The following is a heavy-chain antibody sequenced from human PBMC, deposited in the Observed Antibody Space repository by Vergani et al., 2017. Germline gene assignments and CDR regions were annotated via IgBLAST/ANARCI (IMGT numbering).Heavy chain of an antibody. D-gene: IGHD3-10*01. CDR2: IWYDGSNK. V-gene: IGHV3-33*06. CDR1: GFTFSSYG. J-gene: IGHJ4*02. CDR3: AKDEDLWFGESLIDY. Sequence: VQLLESGGGVVQPGRSLRLSCAASGFTFSSYGMHWVRQAPGKGLEWVAVIWYDGSNKYYADSVKGRFTISRDNSKNTLYLQMNSRRAEDTAVYYCAKDEDLWFGESLIDYWGQGTLVTVSS.